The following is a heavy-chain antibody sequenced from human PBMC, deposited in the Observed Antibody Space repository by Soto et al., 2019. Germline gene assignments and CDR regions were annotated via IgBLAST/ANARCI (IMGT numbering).Heavy chain of an antibody. D-gene: IGHD2-15*01. V-gene: IGHV3-53*01. Sequence: GGSLRLSCAASGFTVSSKYVNWVRQAPGKGLEWVSIIWSAGLTYYADSVRGRFTISRDISKNILFLQMNNLRAEDSAIYYCARELPPDLWGQGTLVNVSS. CDR2: IWSAGLT. CDR3: ARELPPDL. J-gene: IGHJ5*02. CDR1: GFTVSSKY.